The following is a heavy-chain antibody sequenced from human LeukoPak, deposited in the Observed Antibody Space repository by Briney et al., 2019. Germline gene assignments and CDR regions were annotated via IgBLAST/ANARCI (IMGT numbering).Heavy chain of an antibody. J-gene: IGHJ4*02. V-gene: IGHV3-30*04. CDR2: ISYDGSNK. Sequence: PGRSLRLSCAASGFTFSSYAMHWVRQAPGKGLEWVAVISYDGSNKYYADSVKGRFTISRDNSKNTLYLQMNSLRAEDTAVYYYARDGPYNWNDGSYFDYWGQGTLVTVSS. CDR1: GFTFSSYA. CDR3: ARDGPYNWNDGSYFDY. D-gene: IGHD1-20*01.